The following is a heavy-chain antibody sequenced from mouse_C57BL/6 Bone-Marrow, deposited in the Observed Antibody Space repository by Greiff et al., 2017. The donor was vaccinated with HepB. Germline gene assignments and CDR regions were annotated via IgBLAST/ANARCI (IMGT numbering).Heavy chain of an antibody. Sequence: EVKLMESGPGLVKPSQSLSLTCSVTGYSITSGYYWNWIRQFPGNKLEWMGYISYDGSNNYNPSLKNRISITRDTSKNQFFLKLNSVTTEDTATYYCARGDYYASRGDYWGQGTTLTVSS. D-gene: IGHD1-1*01. V-gene: IGHV3-6*01. CDR2: ISYDGSN. CDR3: ARGDYYASRGDY. J-gene: IGHJ2*01. CDR1: GYSITSGYY.